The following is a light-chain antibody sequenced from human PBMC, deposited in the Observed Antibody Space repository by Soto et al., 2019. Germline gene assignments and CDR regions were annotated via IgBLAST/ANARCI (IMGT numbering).Light chain of an antibody. Sequence: ITRNKTSSDVGAYNYASWYQQYPGEAPKVIIYDVSHRPAGVSNRFSGSKSGNTASLTISGLQTQDEADYYCSSYTSATTYVFGTGTKVTVL. V-gene: IGLV2-14*04. CDR1: SSDVGAYNY. J-gene: IGLJ1*01. CDR2: DVS. CDR3: SSYTSATTYV.